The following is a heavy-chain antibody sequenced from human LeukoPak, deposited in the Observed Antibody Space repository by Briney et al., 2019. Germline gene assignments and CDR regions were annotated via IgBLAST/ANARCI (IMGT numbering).Heavy chain of an antibody. Sequence: GGSLRLSCAASGFTFSSYWMHWVRQAPGKGLVWVSRINSDGSSTSYADSVKGRFTISRDNAKNSLYLQMNSLRAEDTAVYYCAGDSSGYYWVYWGQGTLVTVSS. CDR2: INSDGSST. J-gene: IGHJ4*02. D-gene: IGHD3-22*01. CDR1: GFTFSSYW. V-gene: IGHV3-74*01. CDR3: AGDSSGYYWVY.